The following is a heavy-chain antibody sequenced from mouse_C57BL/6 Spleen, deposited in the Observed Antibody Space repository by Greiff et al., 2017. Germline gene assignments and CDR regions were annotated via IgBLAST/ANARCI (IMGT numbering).Heavy chain of an antibody. CDR2: IWRGGST. D-gene: IGHD2-4*01. J-gene: IGHJ1*03. CDR1: GFSLTSYG. Sequence: VKLMESGPGLVQPSQSLSITCTVSGFSLTSYGVHWVRQSPGKGLEWLGVIWRGGSTDYNAAFMSRLSITNDNSKSQVFFKMNRLQADDTAIYYVAKNFDYDAVWYFDVWGTGTTVTVSS. V-gene: IGHV2-5*01. CDR3: AKNFDYDAVWYFDV.